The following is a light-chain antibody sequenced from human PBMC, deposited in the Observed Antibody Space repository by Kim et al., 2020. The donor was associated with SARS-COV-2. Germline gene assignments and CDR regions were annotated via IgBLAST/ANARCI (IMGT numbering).Light chain of an antibody. Sequence: DIVMTQSPLSLPVTPGEPASISCRSSQRLLHSNGYSYLDWYLQKPGQSPQLLIYLGSNRASGVPDRFSGSGSGTDFTLKISRVEAEDFGVYYCMQALQTPRTFGQGTKLEIK. CDR3: MQALQTPRT. J-gene: IGKJ2*01. CDR2: LGS. V-gene: IGKV2-28*01. CDR1: QRLLHSNGYSY.